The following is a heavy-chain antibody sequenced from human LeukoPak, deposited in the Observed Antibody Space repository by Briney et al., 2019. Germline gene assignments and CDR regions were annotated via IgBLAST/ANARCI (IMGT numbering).Heavy chain of an antibody. D-gene: IGHD6-13*01. V-gene: IGHV3-23*01. CDR3: AKVPGGQQLALWYFDL. Sequence: GGSLRLSCAASGFTVSSNYMSWVRQAPGKGLEWVSFISGSGGTTYYADSVKGRFTISRDNSKNTLYLQMSSLRAEDTAVYYCAKVPGGQQLALWYFDLWGRGTLVTVSS. CDR1: GFTVSSNY. J-gene: IGHJ2*01. CDR2: ISGSGGTT.